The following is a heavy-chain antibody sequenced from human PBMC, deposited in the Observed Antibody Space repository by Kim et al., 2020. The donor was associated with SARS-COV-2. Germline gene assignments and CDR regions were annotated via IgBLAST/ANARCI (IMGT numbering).Heavy chain of an antibody. CDR3: ARDVYYYDSSGSYYFDY. D-gene: IGHD3-22*01. V-gene: IGHV1-2*02. J-gene: IGHJ4*02. Sequence: FQGRVTMTRDTSISTAYMELSRLRSDDTAVYYCARDVYYYDSSGSYYFDYWGQGTLVTVSS.